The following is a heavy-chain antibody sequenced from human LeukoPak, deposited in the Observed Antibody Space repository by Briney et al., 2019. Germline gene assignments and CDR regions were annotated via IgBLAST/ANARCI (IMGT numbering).Heavy chain of an antibody. CDR1: GFTFSNYP. CDR2: IFTNGDIT. J-gene: IGHJ6*02. V-gene: IGHV3-64D*09. Sequence: GGSLRPSCSASGFTFSNYPMHWVRQAPGKGLEYVSTIFTNGDITSYAASVKGRFTTSRDNSRNILYLQMSILRPEDTAVYYCVKSPSDGLDVWGQGATVTVSS. CDR3: VKSPSDGLDV.